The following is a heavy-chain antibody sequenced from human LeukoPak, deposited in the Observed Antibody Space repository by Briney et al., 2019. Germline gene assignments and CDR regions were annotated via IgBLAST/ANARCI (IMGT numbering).Heavy chain of an antibody. Sequence: GGSLRLSCAASGFTFSSYAMHWVRQAPGKGLEWVAVISYDGSNKYYADSVKGRFTISRDNSKNTLYLQMNSLRAEDTTIYYCAKDRPNYYDSSGHYYRRDGDYWGQGTLVTVFS. CDR1: GFTFSSYA. V-gene: IGHV3-30-3*01. D-gene: IGHD3-22*01. CDR3: AKDRPNYYDSSGHYYRRDGDY. J-gene: IGHJ4*02. CDR2: ISYDGSNK.